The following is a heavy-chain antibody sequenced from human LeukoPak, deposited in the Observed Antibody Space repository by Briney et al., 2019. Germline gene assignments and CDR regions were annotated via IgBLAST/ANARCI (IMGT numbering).Heavy chain of an antibody. Sequence: GGSLRLSCAASGFTVSSNYMSWVRQAPGKGLEWVSLIYSGGSTYYADSVKGRFTISRDNSKNTLYLQMDSLRAEDTTAYYCARDLNFRLDYWGQGTLVTVSS. CDR2: IYSGGST. J-gene: IGHJ4*02. V-gene: IGHV3-66*01. CDR3: ARDLNFRLDY. CDR1: GFTVSSNY. D-gene: IGHD1-1*01.